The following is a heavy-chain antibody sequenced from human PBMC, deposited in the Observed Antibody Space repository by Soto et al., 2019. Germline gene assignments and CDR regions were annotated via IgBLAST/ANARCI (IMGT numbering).Heavy chain of an antibody. CDR1: GGTFRDFA. V-gene: IGHV1-69*06. CDR2: IVPRFGSP. Sequence: QVQLVQSGAEMRKPGSSLRVSCKASGGTFRDFAFSWVRQAPGQGLEWMGGIVPRFGSPNYAQKFGGRVTISADTSTSTVYKEVSTLRFYDTDVDFCARDRIQLRLCKYSSEGMDVWGQGTTITVYS. CDR3: ARDRIQLRLCKYSSEGMDV. J-gene: IGHJ6*01. D-gene: IGHD3-3*01.